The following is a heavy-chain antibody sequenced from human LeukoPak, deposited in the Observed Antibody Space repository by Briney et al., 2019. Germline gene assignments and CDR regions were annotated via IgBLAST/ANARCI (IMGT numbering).Heavy chain of an antibody. CDR3: ARQGPYPASSGSSQYYYYYGMDV. CDR1: GYSFTSYW. D-gene: IGHD3-10*01. J-gene: IGHJ6*02. V-gene: IGHV5-51*01. CDR2: IYPGDSDT. Sequence: GESLKISCKGSGYSFTSYWIGWVRQMPGKGLEWMGIIYPGDSDTRYSPSFQSQVTISADKSISPAYLQWSSLKASDTAMYYCARQGPYPASSGSSQYYYYYGMDVWGQGTTVTVSS.